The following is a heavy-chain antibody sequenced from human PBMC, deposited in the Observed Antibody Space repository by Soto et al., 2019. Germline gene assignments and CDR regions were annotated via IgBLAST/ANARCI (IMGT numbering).Heavy chain of an antibody. J-gene: IGHJ6*02. CDR3: AREGLVLVPTTVNSDYYYYAMDV. V-gene: IGHV1-69*13. Sequence: SVRVSCKASGGTFDNYAITWMRQAPGQGLEWMGGIIPRSATSNYAQKFQGRVTITADESTSTAYMELSSLRSEDTAVYYCAREGLVLVPTTVNSDYYYYAMDVWGQGTTVTVSS. D-gene: IGHD2-2*01. CDR1: GGTFDNYA. CDR2: IIPRSATS.